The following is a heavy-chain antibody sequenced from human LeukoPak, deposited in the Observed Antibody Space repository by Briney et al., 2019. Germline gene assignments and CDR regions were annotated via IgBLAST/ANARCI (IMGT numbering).Heavy chain of an antibody. CDR1: GGTFSSYA. CDR2: IIPIFGTA. Sequence: SVKASCKASGGTFSSYAISWVRQAPGQGLEWMGGIIPIFGTANYAQKFQGRVTITADESTSTAYMELSSLRSEDTAVYYCARGSVSYSSSSKAYFQHWGQGTLVTVSS. CDR3: ARGSVSYSSSSKAYFQH. D-gene: IGHD6-6*01. V-gene: IGHV1-69*13. J-gene: IGHJ1*01.